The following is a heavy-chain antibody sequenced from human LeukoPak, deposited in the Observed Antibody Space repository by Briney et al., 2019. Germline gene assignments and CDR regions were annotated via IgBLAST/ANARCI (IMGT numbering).Heavy chain of an antibody. V-gene: IGHV3-74*01. CDR2: INTDGSST. CDR1: GFTFSSYW. J-gene: IGHJ4*02. CDR3: ARDHALGYCSSTSCPSADY. D-gene: IGHD2-2*01. Sequence: GGSLRLSCAASGFTFSSYWMHWVRQAPGKGLVWVSRINTDGSSTSYADSVKGRFTTSRDNSKNTLYLQMNSLRAGDTAVYYCARDHALGYCSSTSCPSADYWGQGTLVTVSS.